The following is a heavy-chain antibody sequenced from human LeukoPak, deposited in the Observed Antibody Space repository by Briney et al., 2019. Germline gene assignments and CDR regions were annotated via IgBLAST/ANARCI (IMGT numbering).Heavy chain of an antibody. CDR2: IIPIFGTA. D-gene: IGHD2-2*01. CDR3: ARASLVVPAAMAWFDP. Sequence: AASVKVSCKASGGTFSSYAISWVRQAPGQGLEWMGGIIPIFGTANYAQKFQGRVTITADESTSTAYMELSSLRSEDTAVYYCARASLVVPAAMAWFDPWGQGTLVTVSS. J-gene: IGHJ5*02. CDR1: GGTFSSYA. V-gene: IGHV1-69*13.